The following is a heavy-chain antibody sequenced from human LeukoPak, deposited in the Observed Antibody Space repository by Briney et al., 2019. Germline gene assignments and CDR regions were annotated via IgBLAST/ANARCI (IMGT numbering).Heavy chain of an antibody. CDR3: ARVDAHSGYDPFDY. CDR1: GGSISSSSYY. CDR2: IYYSGST. Sequence: TSETLSLTCTVSGGSISSSSYYWGWIRQPPGKGLEWIGSIYYSGSTYYNPSLKSRVTISVDTSKNQFSLKLSSVTAADTAVYYCARVDAHSGYDPFDYWGQGTLVTVSS. D-gene: IGHD5-12*01. V-gene: IGHV4-39*07. J-gene: IGHJ4*02.